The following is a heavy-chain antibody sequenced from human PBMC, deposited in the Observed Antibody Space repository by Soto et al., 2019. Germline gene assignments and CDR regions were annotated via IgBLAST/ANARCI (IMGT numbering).Heavy chain of an antibody. CDR3: AKSRKYYDSSSPAEFDP. Sequence: GGSLRLSCEASGFTFSDYGMQWVRQAPGKGLEWVAVISYDGTNIFYGDSVKGRFTISRDNSKNAVYLQMNSLRVEDTAVYYCAKSRKYYDSSSPAEFDPRGQGTRVTVSS. J-gene: IGHJ5*02. CDR2: ISYDGTNI. D-gene: IGHD3-22*01. V-gene: IGHV3-30*18. CDR1: GFTFSDYG.